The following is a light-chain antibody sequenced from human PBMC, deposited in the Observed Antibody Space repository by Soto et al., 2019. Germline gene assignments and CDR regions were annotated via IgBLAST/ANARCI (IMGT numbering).Light chain of an antibody. CDR3: QQFYDLPIT. V-gene: IGKV1-33*01. CDR2: DAS. J-gene: IGKJ5*01. CDR1: QDISDV. Sequence: DIQMTQSPSALSASAVDRVTITFQASQDISDVLNWYQQQPGKAPKVLIYDASKLQTGVPSRFSGRGSGKDFTFTISSLQPDDSGTYYCQQFYDLPITFGQGTRLEIK.